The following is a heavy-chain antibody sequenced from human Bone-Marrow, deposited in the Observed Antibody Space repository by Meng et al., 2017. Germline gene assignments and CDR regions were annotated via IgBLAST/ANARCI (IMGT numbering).Heavy chain of an antibody. V-gene: IGHV3-30*07. CDR2: ISYDGSNK. Sequence: GESLKISCAASGFTFSSYAMHWVRQAPGKGLEWVAVISYDGSNKYYADSVKGRFTISRDNSKNTLYLQMNSLRAEDTAVYYCAKSPELFRYAHFDYWGQGTLVTVSS. CDR3: AKSPELFRYAHFDY. CDR1: GFTFSSYA. D-gene: IGHD3-10*01. J-gene: IGHJ4*02.